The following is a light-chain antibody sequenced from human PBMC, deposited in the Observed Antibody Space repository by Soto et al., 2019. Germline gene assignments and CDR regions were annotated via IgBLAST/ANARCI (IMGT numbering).Light chain of an antibody. CDR2: AVS. CDR3: QQLDSYPVT. CDR1: QGISSY. V-gene: IGKV1-9*01. J-gene: IGKJ3*01. Sequence: DIQLTQSPSFLSASVGDRVTITCRASQGISSYLAWYQQKPGKAPKLLIYAVSTLQGGVPSRFSGSGSGTEFTLTISRLQPEDFATYYCQQLDSYPVTFGPGTKVDIK.